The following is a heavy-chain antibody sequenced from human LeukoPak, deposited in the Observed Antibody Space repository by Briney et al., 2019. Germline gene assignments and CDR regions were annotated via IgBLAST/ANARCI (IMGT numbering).Heavy chain of an antibody. D-gene: IGHD6-6*01. Sequence: PSETLSLTCTVSGGSISSYYWSWIRQPPWKGLEWIGYIYYSGSTNYNPSLKSRVTISVDTSKNQFSLKLSSVTAADTAVYYCARVAARGLYPSWFDPWGQGTLVTVSS. CDR2: IYYSGST. J-gene: IGHJ5*02. V-gene: IGHV4-59*01. CDR3: ARVAARGLYPSWFDP. CDR1: GGSISSYY.